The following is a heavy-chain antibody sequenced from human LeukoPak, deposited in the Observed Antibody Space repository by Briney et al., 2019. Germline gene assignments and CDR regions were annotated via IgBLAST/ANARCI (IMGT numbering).Heavy chain of an antibody. CDR3: ARDTVVTLGY. Sequence: GGSLRLSRAASGFTFSSYSMNWVHQAPGEGLEWVSSISSSSSYIYYADSAKGRFTISRDNAKNSLYLQMNSLRAEDTAVYYCARDTVVTLGYWGQGTLVTVSS. CDR2: ISSSSSYI. J-gene: IGHJ4*02. CDR1: GFTFSSYS. V-gene: IGHV3-21*01. D-gene: IGHD4-23*01.